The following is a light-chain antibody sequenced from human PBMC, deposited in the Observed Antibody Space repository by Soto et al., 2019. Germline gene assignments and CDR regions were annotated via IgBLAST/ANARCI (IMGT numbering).Light chain of an antibody. CDR2: DAS. Sequence: DIQMTQSPSTLSASVGDRVTITCRASQSISRSLAWYQHQPGKAPKLLIYDASSLESGVPSRFSGSGSGAYFTLTISSLQPEDIATYYCQQYDKLPITFGQGTRLEIK. J-gene: IGKJ5*01. V-gene: IGKV1-5*01. CDR1: QSISRS. CDR3: QQYDKLPIT.